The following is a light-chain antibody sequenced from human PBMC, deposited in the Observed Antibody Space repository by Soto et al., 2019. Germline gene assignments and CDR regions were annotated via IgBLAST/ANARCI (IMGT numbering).Light chain of an antibody. CDR2: DAL. Sequence: EIVLTQSPATLSLSPGERANLSCRASQSVSNSLVWYQQKPGQAPRLLIYDALNRAPGIPARFSGSGSGTYFTLTISYLEPEDFAVYYCQQRSNWLYTFGQGTKLEIK. V-gene: IGKV3-11*01. J-gene: IGKJ2*01. CDR1: QSVSNS. CDR3: QQRSNWLYT.